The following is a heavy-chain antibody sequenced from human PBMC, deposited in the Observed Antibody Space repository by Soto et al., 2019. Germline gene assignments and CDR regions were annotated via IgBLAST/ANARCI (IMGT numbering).Heavy chain of an antibody. CDR3: ARMLAGATHSGMDV. J-gene: IGHJ6*02. CDR2: ISSSSSYI. V-gene: IGHV3-21*01. CDR1: GFTFSSYS. D-gene: IGHD1-1*01. Sequence: PGRSLRLSCAASGFTFSSYSMNWVRQAPGKGLEWVSSISSSSSYIYYADSVKGRITISRDNAKNSLYLQMNSLRAEDKAVYYCARMLAGATHSGMDVWGQGTTVTVSS.